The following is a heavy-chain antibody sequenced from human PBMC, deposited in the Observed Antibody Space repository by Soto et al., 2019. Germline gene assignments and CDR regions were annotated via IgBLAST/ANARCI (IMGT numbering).Heavy chain of an antibody. CDR3: ARQVPAAIRLGWFDP. Sequence: SETLSLTCTVSGGSISSSTYYWGWIRQPPGKGLEWIGSIYYSGSTYYRPSLKSRVTISVDTSKNQFSLKLSSVTAADTAVYYCARQVPAAIRLGWFDPWGQGTLVTVSS. V-gene: IGHV4-39*01. J-gene: IGHJ5*02. CDR1: GGSISSSTYY. CDR2: IYYSGST. D-gene: IGHD2-2*02.